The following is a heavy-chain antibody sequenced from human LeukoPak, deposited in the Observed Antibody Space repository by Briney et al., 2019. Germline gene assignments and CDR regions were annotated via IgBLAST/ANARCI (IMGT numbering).Heavy chain of an antibody. J-gene: IGHJ4*02. D-gene: IGHD3-3*01. Sequence: SETLSLTCSVFGGSIRSSYWSWIRQPPGKGLEWIGYIYANGSTNCNPFLKSRITLAVDTSKNQFSLKLSSVTAADTAVYYCARQTTIFGQIDYWGQGTLVTVSS. CDR2: IYANGST. CDR1: GGSIRSSY. CDR3: ARQTTIFGQIDY. V-gene: IGHV4-4*09.